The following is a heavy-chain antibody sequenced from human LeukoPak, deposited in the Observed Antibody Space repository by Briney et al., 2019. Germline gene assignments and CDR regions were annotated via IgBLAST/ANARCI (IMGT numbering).Heavy chain of an antibody. CDR3: ARHQHAGREHYYGIDV. CDR2: INHSGST. Sequence: PSETLFLTCAVYGGSFSGYYWSWTRQPPGKGLEWIGEINHSGSTNYNPSLKSRLTISVDTSRNQFSLRLSSVTAADTAVYYCARHQHAGREHYYGIDVWGQGTTVSVS. D-gene: IGHD1-26*01. V-gene: IGHV4-34*01. CDR1: GGSFSGYY. J-gene: IGHJ6*02.